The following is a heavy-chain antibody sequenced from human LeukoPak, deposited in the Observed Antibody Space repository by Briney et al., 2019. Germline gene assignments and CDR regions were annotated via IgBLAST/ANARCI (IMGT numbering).Heavy chain of an antibody. CDR3: ARDGGTRKGGDGLGI. D-gene: IGHD2-15*01. J-gene: IGHJ3*02. Sequence: GGSLRLSCAVSGFTSNDYGMSWVRQGPGKGLEWVSDINWNDGSTGFADSVKGRFTISRDNAKDSQHLQMNSLRVEDTALHYCARDGGTRKGGDGLGIRGQGTMVTVSS. CDR1: GFTSNDYG. V-gene: IGHV3-20*04. CDR2: INWNDGST.